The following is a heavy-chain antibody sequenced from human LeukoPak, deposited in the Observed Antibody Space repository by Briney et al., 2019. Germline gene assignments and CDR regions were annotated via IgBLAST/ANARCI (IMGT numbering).Heavy chain of an antibody. V-gene: IGHV3-30*18. Sequence: PGGSLRLSCAASGFTFSSYGMHRVRQAPGKGLEWVAVISYDGSNKYYADSVKGRFTISRDNSKNTLYLQMNSLRAEDTAVYYCAKESGSYLDYWGQGTLVTVSS. CDR2: ISYDGSNK. CDR1: GFTFSSYG. CDR3: AKESGSYLDY. D-gene: IGHD1-26*01. J-gene: IGHJ4*02.